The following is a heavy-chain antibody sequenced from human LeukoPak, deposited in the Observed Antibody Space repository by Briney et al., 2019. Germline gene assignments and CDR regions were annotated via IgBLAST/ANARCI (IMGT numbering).Heavy chain of an antibody. V-gene: IGHV1-69*13. CDR2: IIPIFGTA. CDR3: ARVVRSRYSYNYFDY. J-gene: IGHJ4*02. Sequence: GASVKVSCEASGGTFSSYAISWVRQAPGQGLEWMGGIIPIFGTASYAQKFQGRVTITADESTSTAYMELSSLRSEDTAVYYCARVVRSRYSYNYFDYWGQGTLVTVSS. D-gene: IGHD5-18*01. CDR1: GGTFSSYA.